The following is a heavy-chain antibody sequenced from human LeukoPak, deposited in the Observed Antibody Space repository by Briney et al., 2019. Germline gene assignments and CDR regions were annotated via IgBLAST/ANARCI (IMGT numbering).Heavy chain of an antibody. CDR3: ARDKQPGDH. V-gene: IGHV4-59*01. CDR2: TYYSGDT. Sequence: SETLSLTCTVSGGSIRSYYWGWIRQPPGKGLEWIGYTYYSGDTTHNPSLRSRVSISVDTPKNQFSLKLNSVTAADTAVYYCARDKQPGDHWGQGILVTVSS. J-gene: IGHJ4*02. CDR1: GGSIRSYY. D-gene: IGHD5-18*01.